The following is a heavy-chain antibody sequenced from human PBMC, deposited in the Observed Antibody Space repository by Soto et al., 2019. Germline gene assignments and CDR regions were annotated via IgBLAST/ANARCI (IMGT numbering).Heavy chain of an antibody. CDR3: ARSDCSGGNCLTGWFGP. Sequence: SETLSLTCSVSGGSVSSGRYYWSWIRQPPGKGLEWIGYIYYSGSTKYNPSLKSRVTISEDTSKNQLSLKLNSVTPADTAVYFCARSDCSGGNCLTGWFGPWGQGTRVTVSS. CDR2: IYYSGST. D-gene: IGHD2-15*01. J-gene: IGHJ5*02. CDR1: GGSVSSGRYY. V-gene: IGHV4-61*01.